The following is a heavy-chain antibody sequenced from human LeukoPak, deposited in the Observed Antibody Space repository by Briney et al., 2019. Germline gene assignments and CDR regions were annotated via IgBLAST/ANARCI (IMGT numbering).Heavy chain of an antibody. CDR2: IKYDGAHR. V-gene: IGHV3-30*02. D-gene: IGHD6-6*01. J-gene: IGHJ4*02. Sequence: GGSLTLSCAASGFTFRRYGMHGVRRSRGKGLEGVAFIKYDGAHRHYAPFVKRRFTISRDSSENTLYLQMNSLSPEDTAVYYCARVQSYSNSPLDSWGQGTLVTVSS. CDR1: GFTFRRYG. CDR3: ARVQSYSNSPLDS.